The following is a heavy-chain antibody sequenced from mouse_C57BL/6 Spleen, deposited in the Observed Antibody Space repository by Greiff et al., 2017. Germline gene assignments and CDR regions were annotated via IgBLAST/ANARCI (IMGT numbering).Heavy chain of an antibody. CDR3: ARESYAYGEGYAMDY. Sequence: QVQLQQPGAELVKPGASVKLSCKASGYTFTSYWMHWVKQRPGRGLEWLGRIDPNSGGTKYNEKFKSKATLTVDKPSSTAYMQLSSLTSEDSAVYYCARESYAYGEGYAMDYWGQGTSVTVSS. CDR1: GYTFTSYW. J-gene: IGHJ4*01. V-gene: IGHV1-72*01. CDR2: IDPNSGGT. D-gene: IGHD2-2*01.